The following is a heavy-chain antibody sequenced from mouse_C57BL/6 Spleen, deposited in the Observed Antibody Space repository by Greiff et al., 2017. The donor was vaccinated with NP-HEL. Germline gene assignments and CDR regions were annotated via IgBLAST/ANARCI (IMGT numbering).Heavy chain of an antibody. D-gene: IGHD1-1*01. V-gene: IGHV5-17*01. J-gene: IGHJ4*01. CDR1: GFTFSDYG. CDR2: ISSGSSTI. Sequence: EVKVVESGGGLVKPGGSLKLSCAASGFTFSDYGMHWVRQAPEKGLEWVAYISSGSSTIYYADTVKGRFTISRDNAKNTLFLQMTSLRSEDTAMYYCARRVATDAMDYWGQGTSVTVSS. CDR3: ARRVATDAMDY.